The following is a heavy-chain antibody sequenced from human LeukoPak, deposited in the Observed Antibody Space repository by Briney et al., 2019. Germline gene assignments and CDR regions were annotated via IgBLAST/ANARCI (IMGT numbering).Heavy chain of an antibody. CDR1: GFTFSSYE. Sequence: GGSLRLSCAASGFTFSSYEMNWVRQAPGKGLEWVSYISSSGSTIYYADSVKGRFTISRDNAKNSLYLQMNSLRAEDTAVYYCARDQSGGYYFDYWGQGTLVTVSS. CDR3: ARDQSGGYYFDY. CDR2: ISSSGSTI. V-gene: IGHV3-48*03. D-gene: IGHD1-26*01. J-gene: IGHJ4*02.